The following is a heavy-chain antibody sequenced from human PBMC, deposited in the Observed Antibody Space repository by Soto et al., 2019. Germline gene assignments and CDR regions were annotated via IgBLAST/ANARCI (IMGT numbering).Heavy chain of an antibody. J-gene: IGHJ4*02. Sequence: SETLSLTCAVYGGSFSVYYWNWIRQPPGKGLEWIGXIPTHXXQNAXTSXXTRVHISLDTYTNTSSLKSTSVTAADTAVYYCARGPLQWMMPYWGQGTLVTVSS. CDR1: GGSFSVYY. CDR2: IPTHXXQ. CDR3: ARGPLQWMMPY. V-gene: IGHV4-34*01. D-gene: IGHD5-12*01.